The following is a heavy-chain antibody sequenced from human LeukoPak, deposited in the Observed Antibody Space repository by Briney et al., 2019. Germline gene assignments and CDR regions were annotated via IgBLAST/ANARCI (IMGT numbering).Heavy chain of an antibody. Sequence: GGSLRPSCAASGFTFSNYWMSWVRQAPGRGLEWVANIKQDGSEKNYVNSVKGRFTISRDNAKNSLYLQMNSLRTEDTAVYYCARDPYYWSQGILVTVSS. J-gene: IGHJ4*02. CDR1: GFTFSNYW. CDR3: ARDPYY. CDR2: IKQDGSEK. V-gene: IGHV3-7*03.